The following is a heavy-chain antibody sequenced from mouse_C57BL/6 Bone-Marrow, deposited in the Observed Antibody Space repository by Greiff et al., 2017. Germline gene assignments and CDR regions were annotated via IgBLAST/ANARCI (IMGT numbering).Heavy chain of an antibody. D-gene: IGHD2-2*01. CDR2: INPSNGGT. CDR3: ARREDYGYRYWYFDV. Sequence: QVHVKQPGTELVKPGASVKLSCKASGYTFTSYWMHWVKQRPGQGLEWIGNINPSNGGTNYNEKFKGKATLTVDPSSSTASMPLSSLTSEDSPVYDCARREDYGYRYWYFDVWGTGTTVTVSS. CDR1: GYTFTSYW. J-gene: IGHJ1*03. V-gene: IGHV1-53*01.